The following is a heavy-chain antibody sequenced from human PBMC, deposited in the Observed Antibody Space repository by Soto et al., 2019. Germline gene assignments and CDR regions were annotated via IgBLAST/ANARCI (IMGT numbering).Heavy chain of an antibody. J-gene: IGHJ6*02. D-gene: IGHD6-13*01. CDR2: IYYSGST. V-gene: IGHV4-61*01. CDR1: GGSVSSGSYY. CDR3: ASYSSSWYLYYYYGMDV. Sequence: PSETLSLTCTVSGGSVSSGSYYWSWIRQPPGKGLEWIGYIYYSGSTNYNPSLKSRVTISVDTSKNQFSLKLSSVTAADTAVYYRASYSSSWYLYYYYGMDVWGQGTTVTVSS.